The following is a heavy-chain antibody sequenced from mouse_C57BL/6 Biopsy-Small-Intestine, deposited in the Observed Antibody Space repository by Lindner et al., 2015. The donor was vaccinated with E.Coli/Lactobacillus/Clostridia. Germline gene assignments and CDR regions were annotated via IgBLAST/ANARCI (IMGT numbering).Heavy chain of an antibody. J-gene: IGHJ1*01. CDR3: VKRGTTDGWYSDV. V-gene: IGHV2-9*01. Sequence: VQLQESGPDLVAPSQSLSITCTVSGFSLTIYGVDWIRQPPGKGLEWLGVIWGGGSTFYNSTLVSRLSISKDNSKRQVFLKMNSLQTDDTAMYYCVKRGTTDGWYSDVWGAGTAVTVSS. D-gene: IGHD1-1*01. CDR2: IWGGGST. CDR1: GFSLTIYG.